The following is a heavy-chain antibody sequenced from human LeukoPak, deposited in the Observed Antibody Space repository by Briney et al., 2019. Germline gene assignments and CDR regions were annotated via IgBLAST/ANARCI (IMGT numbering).Heavy chain of an antibody. CDR1: GYTFSSYW. CDR3: TKSRISFSGQADH. Sequence: GGSLRLSCAASGYTFSSYWMSWVRQAPGKGLEWVANIKQDGSEKYYVDSVKGRFTISRDNAKNSLYLQMNSLRAEDTAVYYCTKSRISFSGQADHWGQGTLVTVSS. D-gene: IGHD5-12*01. CDR2: IKQDGSEK. J-gene: IGHJ4*02. V-gene: IGHV3-7*01.